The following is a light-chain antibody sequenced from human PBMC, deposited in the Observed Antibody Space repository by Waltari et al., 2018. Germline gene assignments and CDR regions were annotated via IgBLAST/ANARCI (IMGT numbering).Light chain of an antibody. CDR2: DVL. V-gene: IGLV2-14*03. J-gene: IGLJ3*02. Sequence: QSALTQPASVSGSPGQSITISCTATSSVVGDFTYVSWYQQHPGTAPKLIIYDVLHRPSGISNRFSGSKSGYPASLTISGLQAGDEAYYYCNSYTTTSTWVFGGGTKLTV. CDR1: SSVVGDFTY. CDR3: NSYTTTSTWV.